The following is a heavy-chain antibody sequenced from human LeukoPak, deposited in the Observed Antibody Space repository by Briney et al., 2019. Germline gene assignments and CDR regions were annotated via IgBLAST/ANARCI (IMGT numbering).Heavy chain of an antibody. CDR3: AKFQIDSHTEYDAFDI. Sequence: PGGSLRLSCAASGFTFSSHAMNWVRQAPGKGLEWVSAISGSGGSTYYADSVKGRFTISRDNSKNTLYLQMNSLRAEDTAVYYCAKFQIDSHTEYDAFDIWGQGTMVTVSS. CDR1: GFTFSSHA. V-gene: IGHV3-23*01. CDR2: ISGSGGST. J-gene: IGHJ3*02. D-gene: IGHD2-15*01.